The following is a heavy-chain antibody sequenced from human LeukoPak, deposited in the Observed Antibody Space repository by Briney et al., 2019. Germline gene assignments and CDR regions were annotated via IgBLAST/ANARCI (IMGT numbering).Heavy chain of an antibody. CDR3: ARAANYGSGTYMGQ. CDR1: GGSINSDSYY. D-gene: IGHD3-10*01. Sequence: SETLSLTCTVSGGSINSDSYYWSWIRQPAGKGLEWIGRVYTSGSTNYNPSLKSRVTISVDTSKNQSSLKLSSVTAADTAVYYCARAANYGSGTYMGQWGQGTLVTVSS. V-gene: IGHV4-61*02. CDR2: VYTSGST. J-gene: IGHJ4*02.